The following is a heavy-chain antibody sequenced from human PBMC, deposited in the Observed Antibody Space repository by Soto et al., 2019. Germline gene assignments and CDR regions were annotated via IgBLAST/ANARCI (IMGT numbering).Heavy chain of an antibody. Sequence: QVQLVQSGAEVKKPGASVKVSCKTSGYTFTSFGISWVRQAPGQGLEWMGWVSAYNGNTNYAQKVPGRVTMTTDTTTSTAYMEVRSLNSDDTAVCYCDRGGTPLDYWGQGTLVTVSS. CDR1: GYTFTSFG. V-gene: IGHV1-18*01. D-gene: IGHD3-16*01. CDR2: VSAYNGNT. J-gene: IGHJ4*02. CDR3: DRGGTPLDY.